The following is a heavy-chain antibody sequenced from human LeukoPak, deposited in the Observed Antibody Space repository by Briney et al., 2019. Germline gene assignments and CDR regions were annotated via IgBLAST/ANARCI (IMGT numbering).Heavy chain of an antibody. CDR3: ARGRRQWLEPPSDYYFYMDV. J-gene: IGHJ6*03. CDR1: GGSFSGHY. Sequence: SETLSLTCGVYGGSFSGHYWSWVRQPPGKGLEWIGENNASGSTNYNPSLKSRVTISVDTSKNHFSLKLTSVTAADTAVYFCARGRRQWLEPPSDYYFYMDVWGKGTTVTVSS. CDR2: NNASGST. V-gene: IGHV4-34*01. D-gene: IGHD6-19*01.